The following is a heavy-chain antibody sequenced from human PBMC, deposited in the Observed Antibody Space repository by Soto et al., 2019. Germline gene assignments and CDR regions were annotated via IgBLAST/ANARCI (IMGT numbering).Heavy chain of an antibody. J-gene: IGHJ1*01. Sequence: EVQLLESGGGLVQPGGSLRLSCAASGFIFSSYAMSWVRQAPGKGLEWVSGISGSGDSTYYADSVKGRSTISRDNSKNTLYLQMNSLRAEDTAVYHCAKDLMYYDIVTGYSRAEYFQHWGQGTLVTVSS. V-gene: IGHV3-23*01. D-gene: IGHD3-9*01. CDR2: ISGSGDST. CDR3: AKDLMYYDIVTGYSRAEYFQH. CDR1: GFIFSSYA.